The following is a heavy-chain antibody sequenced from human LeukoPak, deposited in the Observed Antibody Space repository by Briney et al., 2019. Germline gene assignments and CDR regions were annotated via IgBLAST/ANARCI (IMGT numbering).Heavy chain of an antibody. CDR3: AKDRTVGAYYWYFDL. CDR1: GVTLSSFA. J-gene: IGHJ2*01. CDR2: ISSSGSGDNT. Sequence: GGSLRLSCAASGVTLSSFAMSWARQAPGKGLEWVSGISSSGSGDNTYYADSVKGRFTISRDSSKNTLFLHMNTLRAEDTAIYYCAKDRTVGAYYWYFDLWGRGTLVTVSS. V-gene: IGHV3-23*01. D-gene: IGHD1-26*01.